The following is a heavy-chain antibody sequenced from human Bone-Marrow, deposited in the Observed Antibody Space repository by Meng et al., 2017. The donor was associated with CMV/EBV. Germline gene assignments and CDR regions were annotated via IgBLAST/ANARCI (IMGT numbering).Heavy chain of an antibody. V-gene: IGHV4-34*01. Sequence: SETLSLTCAAHGGSLSGYYWSWFRQPPGKGLEWIGEINHSGSANYNPSLKSRVTISVDTSKNQFSLKVSSVTAAETAVYYCARSLEWVYYYYYGMDVWGQGTTVTVSS. J-gene: IGHJ6*02. CDR1: GGSLSGYY. CDR2: INHSGSA. D-gene: IGHD3-3*01. CDR3: ARSLEWVYYYYYGMDV.